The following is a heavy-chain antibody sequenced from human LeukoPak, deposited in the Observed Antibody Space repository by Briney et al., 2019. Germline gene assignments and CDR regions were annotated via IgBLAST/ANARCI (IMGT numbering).Heavy chain of an antibody. D-gene: IGHD3-10*01. Sequence: PSETLSLTCTVSGCSISSSSYYWGWIRQPPGKGLEWIGSIYYSGSTYYNPSLKSRVTISVDTSKNQFSLKLSSVTAADTAVYYCARRGGNGYYYGSGSYYFDYWGQETLVTVSS. J-gene: IGHJ4*02. CDR1: GCSISSSSYY. V-gene: IGHV4-39*01. CDR3: ARRGGNGYYYGSGSYYFDY. CDR2: IYYSGST.